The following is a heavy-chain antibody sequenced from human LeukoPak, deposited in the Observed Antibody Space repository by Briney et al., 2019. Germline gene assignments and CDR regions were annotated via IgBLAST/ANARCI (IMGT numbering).Heavy chain of an antibody. V-gene: IGHV4-34*01. CDR2: INHSGST. J-gene: IGHJ4*02. D-gene: IGHD6-13*01. Sequence: PSETLSLTCAVYGGSFSGYYWSWIRQPPGKGLEWIGEINHSGSTNYNPSLKSRVTISLDTSKNQFSLKLSSVTAADTAVYYCARLAAAVDYWGQGTLVTVSS. CDR3: ARLAAAVDY. CDR1: GGSFSGYY.